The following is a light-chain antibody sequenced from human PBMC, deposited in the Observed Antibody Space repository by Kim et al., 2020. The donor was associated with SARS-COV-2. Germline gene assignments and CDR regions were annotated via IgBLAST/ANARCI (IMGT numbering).Light chain of an antibody. CDR1: SLRSDY. Sequence: LGPTVRITCQGDSLRSDYASWYQQKPGQAPVLVIYGKNNRPSGIPDRFSGSSSGNTASLTITGAQAEDEADYYCNSRDSSGNHPWVFGGGTKLTVL. V-gene: IGLV3-19*01. CDR2: GKN. J-gene: IGLJ3*02. CDR3: NSRDSSGNHPWV.